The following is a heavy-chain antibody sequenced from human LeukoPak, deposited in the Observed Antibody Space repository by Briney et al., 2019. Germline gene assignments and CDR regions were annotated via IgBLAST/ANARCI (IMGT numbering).Heavy chain of an antibody. CDR1: GGSISSSN. CDR3: AKSESVSSWPYPYNWFDP. J-gene: IGHJ5*02. D-gene: IGHD6-13*01. Sequence: ETLSLTCAVSGGSISSSNWWSWVRQAPGKGLEWVSAISGSGGSTYYTDSVKGRFTISRDNSKNTLYLQMNSLRAEDTAVYYCAKSESVSSWPYPYNWFDPWGQGTLVTVSS. CDR2: ISGSGGST. V-gene: IGHV3-23*01.